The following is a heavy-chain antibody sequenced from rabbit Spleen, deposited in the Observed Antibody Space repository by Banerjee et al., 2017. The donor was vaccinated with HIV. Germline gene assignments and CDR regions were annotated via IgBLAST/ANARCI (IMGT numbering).Heavy chain of an antibody. J-gene: IGHJ4*01. CDR2: IYTGGGTT. CDR1: GFSFSSSYW. V-gene: IGHV1S45*01. Sequence: QEQLVESGGDLVKPEGSLTLTCTASGFSFSSSYWICWVRQAPGKGLEWIGCIYTGGGTTYYASWAKGRFTISKTSSTVDLKVTSLTDADTATYFCARAMDVSYGAFDLWGPGTLVTVS. D-gene: IGHD6-1*01. CDR3: ARAMDVSYGAFDL.